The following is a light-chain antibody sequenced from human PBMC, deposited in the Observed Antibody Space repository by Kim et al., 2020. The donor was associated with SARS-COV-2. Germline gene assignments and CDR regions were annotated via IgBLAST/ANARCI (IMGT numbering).Light chain of an antibody. CDR2: DAS. J-gene: IGKJ2*01. CDR1: QSVSSN. V-gene: IGKV3-15*01. Sequence: EIVMTQSPATLSVSPGERATLSCRASQSVSSNLAWYQQKPGQGPRVLIYDASTRVRGIPARFSGSGSGTEFTLTIDSLQSEDFAIYYCQQYKDWYTFGQGTKREI. CDR3: QQYKDWYT.